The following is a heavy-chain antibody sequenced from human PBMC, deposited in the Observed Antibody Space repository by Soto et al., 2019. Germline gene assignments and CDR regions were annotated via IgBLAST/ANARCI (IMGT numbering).Heavy chain of an antibody. Sequence: SETLSLTCTVSGGSISSGVYYWSWIRQHPGKGLEWIGYIYYSGSTYYNPSLKSRVTISVDTSKNQFSLKLSSVTAADTAVYYCARSRGRGSEYFDYWGQGTLVTVSS. J-gene: IGHJ4*02. CDR2: IYYSGST. D-gene: IGHD3-10*01. CDR1: GGSISSGVYY. V-gene: IGHV4-31*03. CDR3: ARSRGRGSEYFDY.